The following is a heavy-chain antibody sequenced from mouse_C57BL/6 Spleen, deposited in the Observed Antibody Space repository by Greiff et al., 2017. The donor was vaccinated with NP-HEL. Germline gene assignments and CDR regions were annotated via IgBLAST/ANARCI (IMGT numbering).Heavy chain of an antibody. CDR2: IDPSDSYT. CDR1: GYTFPSYW. D-gene: IGHD2-5*01. CDR3: ARRSNYENYYAMDY. J-gene: IGHJ4*01. V-gene: IGHV1-69*01. Sequence: QVQLQQPGAELVMPGASVKLSCKASGYTFPSYWMHWVKQRPGQGLEWIGEIDPSDSYTNYNQKFKGKSTLTVDKSSSTAYMQLSSLTSEDSAVYYCARRSNYENYYAMDYWGQGTSVTVSS.